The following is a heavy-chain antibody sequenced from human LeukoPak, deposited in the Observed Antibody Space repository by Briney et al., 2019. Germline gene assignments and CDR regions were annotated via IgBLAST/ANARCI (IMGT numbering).Heavy chain of an antibody. D-gene: IGHD3-3*01. CDR3: ARGKYDPPFDY. V-gene: IGHV3-33*01. CDR2: IWYDGSNK. Sequence: GRSLRLSCAASGFTFSSYGMHWVRQAPGKGLEWVAVIWYDGSNKYYADSVKGRFTISRDNSKNTLYLQMNSLRAEDTAVYYCARGKYDPPFDYWGQGTLVTVSS. CDR1: GFTFSSYG. J-gene: IGHJ4*02.